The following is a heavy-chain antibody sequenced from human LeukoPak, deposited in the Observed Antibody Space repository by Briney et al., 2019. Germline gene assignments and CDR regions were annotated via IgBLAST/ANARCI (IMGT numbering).Heavy chain of an antibody. CDR2: INPNTGVT. V-gene: IGHV1-2*02. J-gene: IGHJ5*02. CDR3: ARGDYGRADP. CDR1: GYTFTAYY. Sequence: EASVKVSCMASGYTFTAYYIHWVRQAPGQGLEWMGLINPNTGVTKFAQKFHGRVTMSRDTSMSTAYMELNRLTTDDTAMYYCARGDYGRADPWGQGSLVTVSS. D-gene: IGHD4-17*01.